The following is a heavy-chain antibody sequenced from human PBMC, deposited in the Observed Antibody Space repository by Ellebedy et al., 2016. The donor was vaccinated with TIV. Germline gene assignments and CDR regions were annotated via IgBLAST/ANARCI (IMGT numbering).Heavy chain of an antibody. CDR1: GFTVSSNY. J-gene: IGHJ3*02. Sequence: GGSLRLXXAASGFTVSSNYMSWVRQAPGKGLEWVSYISSSGSTIYYADSVKGRFTISRDNAKNSLYLQMDSLRAEDTAVYYCARDDANDAFDIWGQGTMVTVSS. V-gene: IGHV3-11*04. CDR3: ARDDANDAFDI. D-gene: IGHD2-2*01. CDR2: ISSSGSTI.